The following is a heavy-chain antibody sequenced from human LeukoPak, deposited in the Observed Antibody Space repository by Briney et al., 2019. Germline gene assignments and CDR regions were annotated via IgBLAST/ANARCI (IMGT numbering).Heavy chain of an antibody. Sequence: GGSLRLSCAASGFTFSTYTMNWVRQPPGKGLEWVSNIGTSSSTIYYADSVKGRFTISRDNAKNSLYLRMNSLRADDTAVYYCARFAAGGSYYYYMDVWGKGTTVTVSS. CDR1: GFTFSTYT. V-gene: IGHV3-48*01. CDR3: ARFAAGGSYYYYMDV. D-gene: IGHD6-25*01. CDR2: IGTSSSTI. J-gene: IGHJ6*03.